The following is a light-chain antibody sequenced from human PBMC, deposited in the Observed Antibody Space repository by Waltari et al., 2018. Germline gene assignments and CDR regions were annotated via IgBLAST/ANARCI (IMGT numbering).Light chain of an antibody. V-gene: IGKV1-NL1*01. J-gene: IGKJ4*01. CDR2: AAS. CDR3: QQYYSTLALT. CDR1: QGISNS. Sequence: DIQMTQSPSSLSASVGDRVSITCRASQGISNSLAWYQQKPGKAPKLLLYAASRLESGVPPRFSGSGSGADYTLTISSLQPEDFATYYCQQYYSTLALTFGGGTKVEI.